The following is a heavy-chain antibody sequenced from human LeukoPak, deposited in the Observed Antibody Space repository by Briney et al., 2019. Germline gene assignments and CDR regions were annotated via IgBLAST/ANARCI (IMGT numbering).Heavy chain of an antibody. D-gene: IGHD6-13*01. CDR1: GFTFSSYE. Sequence: PGGSLGLSCAASGFTFSSYEMNWVRQAPGKGLEWVSYISSSGSTIYYADSVKGRFTISRDNAKNSLYLQMNSLRAEDTAVYYCAREWASVGIAAAALYYYGMDVWGQGTTVTVSS. J-gene: IGHJ6*02. CDR3: AREWASVGIAAAALYYYGMDV. V-gene: IGHV3-48*03. CDR2: ISSSGSTI.